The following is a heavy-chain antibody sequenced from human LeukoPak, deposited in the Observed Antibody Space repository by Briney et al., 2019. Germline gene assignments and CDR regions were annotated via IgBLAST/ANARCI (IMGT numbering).Heavy chain of an antibody. Sequence: ASVKVSCKASGYTFTDYYMHWVRQAPGQGLEWMGWINPNSGGTNYAQKFQGRVTMTRDTSISTAYMELSRLRSDNTAVYYCARVDSSSWYGWFDPWGQGTLVTVSS. CDR3: ARVDSSSWYGWFDP. CDR1: GYTFTDYY. V-gene: IGHV1-2*02. CDR2: INPNSGGT. D-gene: IGHD6-13*01. J-gene: IGHJ5*02.